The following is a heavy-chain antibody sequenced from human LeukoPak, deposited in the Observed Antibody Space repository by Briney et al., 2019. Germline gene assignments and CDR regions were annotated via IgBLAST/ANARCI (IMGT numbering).Heavy chain of an antibody. CDR2: ITSSSSSG. Sequence: GGSLRLSCAASGFTVSSNYMSWVRQAPGKGLEWVSYITSSSSSGYYADSVKGRFTISRDNALNSLFLQMNSLRAEDTAVYYCARDNGFLEWYKDWGQGTLVTVSS. CDR3: ARDNGFLEWYKD. CDR1: GFTVSSNY. J-gene: IGHJ4*02. D-gene: IGHD3-3*01. V-gene: IGHV3-48*01.